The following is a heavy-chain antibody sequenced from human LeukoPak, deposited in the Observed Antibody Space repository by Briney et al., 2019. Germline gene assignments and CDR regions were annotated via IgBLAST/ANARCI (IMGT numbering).Heavy chain of an antibody. CDR3: ARVPHPGATQNPPDY. CDR1: GGSISSSSYY. CDR2: IYYSGST. J-gene: IGHJ4*02. V-gene: IGHV4-39*07. Sequence: PSETLSLTCTVSGGSISSSSYYWGWIRQPPGKGLEWIGSIYYSGSTYYNPSLKSRVTISVDTSKNQFSLKLSSVTAADTAVYYCARVPHPGATQNPPDYWGQGTLVTVSS. D-gene: IGHD1-26*01.